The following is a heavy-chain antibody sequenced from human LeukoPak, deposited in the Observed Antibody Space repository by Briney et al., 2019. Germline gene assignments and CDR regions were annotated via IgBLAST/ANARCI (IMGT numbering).Heavy chain of an antibody. Sequence: PSETLSLTCNVSGVSVSTSHWNWIRQRPGKGLEWIGCLSYTGKTDYNPYLKSRVSISLGSSNNHFSLKLTSVTAADTAVYYCSEGYFEPFDHWGQGILVTVSS. V-gene: IGHV4-59*02. CDR2: LSYTGKT. J-gene: IGHJ4*02. CDR1: GVSVSTSH. D-gene: IGHD2/OR15-2a*01. CDR3: SEGYFEPFDH.